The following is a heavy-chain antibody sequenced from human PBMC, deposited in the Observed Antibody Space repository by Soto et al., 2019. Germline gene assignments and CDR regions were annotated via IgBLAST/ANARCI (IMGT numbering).Heavy chain of an antibody. CDR1: GGTFSNFA. Sequence: QVQLVQSGPEVKKPGSSVKVSCEASGGTFSNFAVNWVRQAPGQGLEWVGGIIPLFNVAKYAQKFEGRVTMVAADSTSTAYMDLSSLRSDDTAVSYCAASGRDVLGHDYKDTEGLDIWGQGTMVTVSS. V-gene: IGHV1-69*01. D-gene: IGHD4-4*01. CDR2: IIPLFNVA. CDR3: AASGRDVLGHDYKDTEGLDI. J-gene: IGHJ3*02.